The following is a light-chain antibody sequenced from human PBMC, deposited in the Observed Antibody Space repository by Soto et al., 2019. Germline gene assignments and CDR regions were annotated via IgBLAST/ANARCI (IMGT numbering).Light chain of an antibody. J-gene: IGLJ2*01. V-gene: IGLV1-47*01. CDR2: RNN. CDR1: SSNIGSNY. Sequence: QSVLTQPPSASGTPGQRVTISCSGSSSNIGSNYVYWYQQLPGTAPKLLIYRNNQRPSGVPDRFSGSKSGTSASLAISGLRSEDEADYYCAAWDDSLSALFGGGTNLTVL. CDR3: AAWDDSLSAL.